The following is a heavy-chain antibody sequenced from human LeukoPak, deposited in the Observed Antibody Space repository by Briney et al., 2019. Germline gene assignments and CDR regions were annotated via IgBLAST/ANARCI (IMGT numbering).Heavy chain of an antibody. V-gene: IGHV3-33*01. J-gene: IGHJ6*02. D-gene: IGHD2-2*01. CDR1: GFNFSNYG. Sequence: GRSLRLSCAASGFNFSNYGMHWVRQAPGKGLEWVAVTWYDGSNKYYADSVRGRFTISRDNSKNTLYLQMNSLRAEDTAVYYCARVLVPAATSRYYYYGMDVWGQGTTVTVSS. CDR2: TWYDGSNK. CDR3: ARVLVPAATSRYYYYGMDV.